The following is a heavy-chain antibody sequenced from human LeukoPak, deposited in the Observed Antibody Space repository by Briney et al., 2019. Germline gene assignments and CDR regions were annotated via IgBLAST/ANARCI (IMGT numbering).Heavy chain of an antibody. CDR1: GYTFTSYD. V-gene: IGHV1-8*03. CDR3: ARGVEDIVVVVAAGYDAFDI. J-gene: IGHJ3*02. D-gene: IGHD2-15*01. CDR2: MNPNSGNT. Sequence: ASVKVSCKASGYTFTSYDINWVRQATGQGLEWMGWMNPNSGNTGYAQKFQGGVTITRNTSISTAYMELSSLRSEDTAVYYCARGVEDIVVVVAAGYDAFDIWGQGTMVTVSS.